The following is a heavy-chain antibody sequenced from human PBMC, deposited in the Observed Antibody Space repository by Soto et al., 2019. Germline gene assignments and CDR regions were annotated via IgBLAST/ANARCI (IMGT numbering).Heavy chain of an antibody. D-gene: IGHD3-10*01. V-gene: IGHV4-39*01. CDR2: IYYSGST. CDR3: ARRRGMVRGDFDY. Sequence: LSLTCTVSGGSISSSSYYWGWIRQPPGKGLEWIGSIYYSGSTYYNPSLKSRVTISVDTSKNQFSLKLSSVTAADTAVYYCARRRGMVRGDFDYWGQGTLVTDS. CDR1: GGSISSSSYY. J-gene: IGHJ4*02.